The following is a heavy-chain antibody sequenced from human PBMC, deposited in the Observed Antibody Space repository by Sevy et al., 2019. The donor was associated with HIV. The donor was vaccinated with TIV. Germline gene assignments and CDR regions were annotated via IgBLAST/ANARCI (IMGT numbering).Heavy chain of an antibody. Sequence: GGSLRLSCAASGFSFSDYYMGWVRQAPGKGLEWVANIYQDGSQENYVDSVKGGFIISSSKAKNSVYLQMNSLGVDDRGIYYCTRELWPGDYWGQGTLVTVSS. CDR2: IYQDGSQE. D-gene: IGHD2-21*01. CDR3: TRELWPGDY. J-gene: IGHJ4*02. CDR1: GFSFSDYY. V-gene: IGHV3-7*01.